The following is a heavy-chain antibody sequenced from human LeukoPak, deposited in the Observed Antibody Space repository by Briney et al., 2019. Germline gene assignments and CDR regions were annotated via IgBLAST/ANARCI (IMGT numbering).Heavy chain of an antibody. Sequence: GGSLRLSCAASGFTFSNYAMSWVRQAPGKGLEWVSAISGSGDSIHYADSVKGRFTISRDNSKNTLYLQMNSLRGEDTAVYYCARVFGADNDAFDIWGQGTMVTVSS. CDR1: GFTFSNYA. D-gene: IGHD3-3*01. J-gene: IGHJ3*02. V-gene: IGHV3-23*01. CDR2: ISGSGDSI. CDR3: ARVFGADNDAFDI.